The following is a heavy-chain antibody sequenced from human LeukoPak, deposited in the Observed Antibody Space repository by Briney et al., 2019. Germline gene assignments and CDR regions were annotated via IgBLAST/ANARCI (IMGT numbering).Heavy chain of an antibody. CDR2: IIPIIGTP. V-gene: IGHV1-69*08. CDR1: GGTFSSNL. D-gene: IGHD6-13*01. Sequence: GASVNVSCKASGGTFSSNLISGVRQAPGQGLDWMGRIIPIIGTPDYAQKFQGRVTITADKSTNTAYMELTSMKYEDTAVYYCARAGGSSWYVSLYYWGQGTLVTVSS. CDR3: ARAGGSSWYVSLYY. J-gene: IGHJ4*02.